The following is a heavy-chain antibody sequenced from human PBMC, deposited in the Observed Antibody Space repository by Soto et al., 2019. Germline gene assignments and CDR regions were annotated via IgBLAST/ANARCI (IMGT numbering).Heavy chain of an antibody. CDR3: EEGQFRATMIVVVPYGMDV. CDR2: IIPIFGTA. J-gene: IGHJ6*02. CDR1: GGTFGSYA. Sequence: SVKDSCKTSGGTFGSYAISWGRQAPVQGLEWMGGIIPIFGTANYAQKFQGRVTITADESTSTAYMELSSLRSEDTAVYYCEEGQFRATMIVVVPYGMDVWGRGTKVTVSS. D-gene: IGHD3-22*01. V-gene: IGHV1-69*13.